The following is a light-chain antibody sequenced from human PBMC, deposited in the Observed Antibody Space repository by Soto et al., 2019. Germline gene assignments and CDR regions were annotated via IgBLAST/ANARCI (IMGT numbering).Light chain of an antibody. Sequence: EIVMTQSPATLSVSPGERASFSCGASQSIGHNLAWYQQKPGRPPRLLIYAASTRATGVPARFSGGGSKTAFTLNISSLQSEDFAVYYCQQYKLWPLLSFGPGTRVDIK. CDR2: AAS. CDR1: QSIGHN. CDR3: QQYKLWPLLS. V-gene: IGKV3-15*01. J-gene: IGKJ3*01.